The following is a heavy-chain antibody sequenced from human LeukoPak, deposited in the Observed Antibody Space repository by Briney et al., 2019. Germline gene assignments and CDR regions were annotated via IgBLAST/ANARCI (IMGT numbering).Heavy chain of an antibody. Sequence: ASVKVSCKASGYTFTSYGISWVRQAPGQRLEWMGWISAYNGNTNYAQKLQGRVTMTTDTSTSTAYMELRSLRSDDTAVYYCARVYSKLWFGELLYYDYWGQGTLVTVSS. CDR3: ARVYSKLWFGELLYYDY. V-gene: IGHV1-18*04. D-gene: IGHD3-10*01. CDR2: ISAYNGNT. J-gene: IGHJ4*02. CDR1: GYTFTSYG.